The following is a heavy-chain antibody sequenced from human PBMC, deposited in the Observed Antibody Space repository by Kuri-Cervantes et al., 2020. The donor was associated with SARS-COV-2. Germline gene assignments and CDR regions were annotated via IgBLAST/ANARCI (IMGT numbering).Heavy chain of an antibody. J-gene: IGHJ5*02. V-gene: IGHV4-4*07. D-gene: IGHD6-13*01. CDR1: GFSFDDYT. CDR3: ARGGYSSSWYGVSGWFDP. CDR2: IYTSGST. Sequence: GSLRLSCAASGFSFDDYTMSWVRQAPGKGLEWVGRIYTSGSTNYNPSLKSRVTISVDTSKNQFSLKLSSVTAADTAVYYCARGGYSSSWYGVSGWFDPWGQGTLVTVSS.